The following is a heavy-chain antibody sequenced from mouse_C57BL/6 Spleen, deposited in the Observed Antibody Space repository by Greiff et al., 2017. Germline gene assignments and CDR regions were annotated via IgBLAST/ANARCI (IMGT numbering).Heavy chain of an antibody. CDR2: IRSKSNNYAT. D-gene: IGHD2-4*01. J-gene: IGHJ1*03. V-gene: IGHV10-1*01. CDR1: GFSFNTYA. CDR3: VRHGDYDWYFDV. Sequence: DVQLVESGGGLVQPKGSLKLSCAASGFSFNTYAMNWVRQAPGKGLEWVARIRSKSNNYATYYADSVKDRFTISRDDSESMLYLQMNNLKTEDTAMYYCVRHGDYDWYFDVWGTGTTVTVSS.